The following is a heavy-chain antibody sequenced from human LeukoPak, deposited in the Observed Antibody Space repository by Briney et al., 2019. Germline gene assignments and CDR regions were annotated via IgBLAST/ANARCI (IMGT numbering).Heavy chain of an antibody. V-gene: IGHV3-23*01. CDR3: AKDLVAATPLLGAFDI. Sequence: PGGSLRLSCAASGFTFSSYAMSWVRQAPGKGLEWVSAISGSGGSTYYADSVKGRFTISRDNSKNTLYLQMNSLRAEDTAVYHCAKDLVAATPLLGAFDIWGQGTMVTVSS. CDR2: ISGSGGST. J-gene: IGHJ3*02. D-gene: IGHD5-12*01. CDR1: GFTFSSYA.